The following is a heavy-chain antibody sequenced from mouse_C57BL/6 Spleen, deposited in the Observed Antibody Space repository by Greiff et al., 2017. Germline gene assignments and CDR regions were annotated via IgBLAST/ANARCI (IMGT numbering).Heavy chain of an antibody. CDR3: ARYYSNLDY. J-gene: IGHJ2*01. D-gene: IGHD2-5*01. Sequence: VQLKESGGDLVKPGGSLKLSCAASGFTFSSYGMSWVRQTPDKRLEWVATISSGGSYTYYPDSVKGRFTISRDNAKNTLYLQMSSLKSEDTAMYYCARYYSNLDYWGQGTTLTVSS. V-gene: IGHV5-6*01. CDR2: ISSGGSYT. CDR1: GFTFSSYG.